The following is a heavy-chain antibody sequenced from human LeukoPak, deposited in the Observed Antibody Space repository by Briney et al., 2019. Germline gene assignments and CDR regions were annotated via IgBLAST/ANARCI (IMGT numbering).Heavy chain of an antibody. V-gene: IGHV4-34*01. J-gene: IGHJ6*03. Sequence: PSETQSLTCAVYGGSFSGYYWSWIRQPPGKGLEWIGEINHSGSTNYNPSLKSRVTISVDTSKNQFSLKLSSVTAADTAVYYCARAAKLYCTNGVCHYYYYYYMTSGAKGPRSPSP. CDR2: INHSGST. D-gene: IGHD2-8*01. CDR3: ARAAKLYCTNGVCHYYYYYYMTS. CDR1: GGSFSGYY.